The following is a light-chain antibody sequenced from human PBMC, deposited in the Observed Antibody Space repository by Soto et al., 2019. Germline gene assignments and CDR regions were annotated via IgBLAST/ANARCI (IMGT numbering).Light chain of an antibody. CDR2: AAS. J-gene: IGKJ1*01. CDR3: QQRNSYPRT. CDR1: QGISSY. Sequence: DIQLTQSPSFLSASVGDRVTITCRASQGISSYLAWYQQKPGKAPKLLIYAASTLQSGVPSRFSGSGSGTEFTLTISSLQPEDFANKYLQQRNSYPRTCGQGTKVEIK. V-gene: IGKV1-9*01.